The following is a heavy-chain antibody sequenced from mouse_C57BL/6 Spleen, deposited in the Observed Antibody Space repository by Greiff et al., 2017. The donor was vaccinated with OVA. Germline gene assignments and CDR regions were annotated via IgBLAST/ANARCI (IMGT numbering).Heavy chain of an antibody. Sequence: VKLQQSGPELVKPGASVKISCKASGYAFSSSWMNWVKQRPGKGLEWIGRIYPGDGDTNYNGKFKGKATLTADKSSSTAYMQLSSLTSEDSAVYFCARGGLPQGEFAYWGQGTLVTVSA. CDR2: IYPGDGDT. CDR1: GYAFSSSW. V-gene: IGHV1-82*01. CDR3: ARGGLPQGEFAY. J-gene: IGHJ3*01. D-gene: IGHD2-2*01.